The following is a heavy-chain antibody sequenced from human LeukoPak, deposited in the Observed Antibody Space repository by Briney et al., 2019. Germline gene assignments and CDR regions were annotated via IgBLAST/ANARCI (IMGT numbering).Heavy chain of an antibody. D-gene: IGHD3-16*01. Sequence: AASVKVSCKASGYTFTSYGISWVRQAPGQGLEWMGWISAYNGNTNYAQKLQGRVTMTTDTSTSTAYMELRSLRSDDTAVYYCARDYPRRGYNHGLGDCGDVWGQGTTVTVSS. CDR2: ISAYNGNT. J-gene: IGHJ6*02. CDR1: GYTFTSYG. CDR3: ARDYPRRGYNHGLGDCGDV. V-gene: IGHV1-18*01.